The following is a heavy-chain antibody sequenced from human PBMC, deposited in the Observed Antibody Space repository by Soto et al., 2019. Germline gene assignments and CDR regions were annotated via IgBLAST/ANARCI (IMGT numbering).Heavy chain of an antibody. V-gene: IGHV3-23*01. J-gene: IGHJ6*03. D-gene: IGHD1-1*01. CDR2: ISGSGGST. Sequence: GGSLRLSCAASGFTFSSCAMSWVRQAPGKGLEWVSAISGSGGSTYYADSVKGRFTISRDNAKNSLYLQMNSLRAEDTAVYYCARAFFGTGTTWATERYYYYYYMDVWGKGTTVTVSS. CDR3: ARAFFGTGTTWATERYYYYYYMDV. CDR1: GFTFSSCA.